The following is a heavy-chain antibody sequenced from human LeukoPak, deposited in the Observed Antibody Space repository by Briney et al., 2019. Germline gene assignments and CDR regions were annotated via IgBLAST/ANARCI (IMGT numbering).Heavy chain of an antibody. V-gene: IGHV3-48*01. J-gene: IGHJ3*02. CDR3: ARDSVPDVGFDI. Sequence: GGSLRLSCAASGFTFSSYTMNWVRQAPGKGLEWVSYINSGSSTIYYADSVKGRFTISRDDAKNSLFLQMNSLRAEDTAVYYCARDSVPDVGFDIWGQGTMVTVSS. CDR1: GFTFSSYT. D-gene: IGHD2-2*01. CDR2: INSGSSTI.